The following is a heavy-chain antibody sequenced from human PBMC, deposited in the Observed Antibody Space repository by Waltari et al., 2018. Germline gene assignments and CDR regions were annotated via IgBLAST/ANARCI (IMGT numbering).Heavy chain of an antibody. CDR1: GFTFSTYW. V-gene: IGHV3-7*01. J-gene: IGHJ4*02. Sequence: EVQLVESGGGLVQPGVSLRLSCSASGFTFSTYWMTWVRQAPGKGLEWVASIKQDGSEKYYVDSVKGRFTISRDNAKNSLYLQMNSLRDEDTAVYYCARGLSIRAMTMVVTIDYWGQGTLVTVSS. CDR3: ARGLSIRAMTMVVTIDY. D-gene: IGHD4-17*01. CDR2: IKQDGSEK.